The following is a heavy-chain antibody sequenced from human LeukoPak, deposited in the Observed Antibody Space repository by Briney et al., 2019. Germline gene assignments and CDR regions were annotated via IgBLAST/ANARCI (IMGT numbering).Heavy chain of an antibody. J-gene: IGHJ4*02. CDR1: GGSISSYY. D-gene: IGHD3-10*01. V-gene: IGHV4-4*07. Sequence: ETLSLTCTVSGGSISSYYWSWIRQPAGKGLEWIGRIYTSGSTHYNPSLKSRVTMSVDTSKNQFSLKLSSVTAADTAVYYCARGLWFGELPGYYFDYWGQGTLVTVSS. CDR3: ARGLWFGELPGYYFDY. CDR2: IYTSGST.